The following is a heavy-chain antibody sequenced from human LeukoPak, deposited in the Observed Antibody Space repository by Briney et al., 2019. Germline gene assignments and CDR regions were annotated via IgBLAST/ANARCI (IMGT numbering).Heavy chain of an antibody. Sequence: GGSLRLSCAASGFTVSSNYMSWVRQAPGKGLEWVSVIYSGGSTYYADSVKGRFTISRDNSKNTLYLQMNSLRAEDTAVYYYARGSTSWPYYSYYYMDVWGKGPTVTISS. CDR1: GFTVSSNY. V-gene: IGHV3-53*01. CDR2: IYSGGST. CDR3: ARGSTSWPYYSYYYMDV. J-gene: IGHJ6*03. D-gene: IGHD2-2*01.